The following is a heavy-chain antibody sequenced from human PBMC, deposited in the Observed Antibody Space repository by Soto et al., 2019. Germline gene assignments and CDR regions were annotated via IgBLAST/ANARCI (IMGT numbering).Heavy chain of an antibody. CDR2: LNPNTGNI. D-gene: IGHD5-12*01. V-gene: IGHV1-3*01. Sequence: QVQLVQSGAEVKRPGASVKVSCRASGYTFVDYALHWVRQAPGQGLEWVGWLNPNTGNIKYSHKFEDRVSITRDTATSTAYMELRGLRSEDTAVYFCSREAIVAENWFDPWGQGTLVTGSS. CDR3: SREAIVAENWFDP. CDR1: GYTFVDYA. J-gene: IGHJ5*02.